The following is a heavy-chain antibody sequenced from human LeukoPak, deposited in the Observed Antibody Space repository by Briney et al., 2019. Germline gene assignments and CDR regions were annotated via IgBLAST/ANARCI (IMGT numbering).Heavy chain of an antibody. CDR1: GFTFSNYW. V-gene: IGHV3-74*01. Sequence: GSLRLSCAASGFTFSNYWMHWVRQAPGKGLVWVSRINTDGSSTRYADSVKGRFTISRDNAKNTLDLQMNSLRAEDTAVYYCASTQQLVSYFDYWGQGTLVTVSS. CDR2: INTDGSST. CDR3: ASTQQLVSYFDY. J-gene: IGHJ4*02. D-gene: IGHD6-13*01.